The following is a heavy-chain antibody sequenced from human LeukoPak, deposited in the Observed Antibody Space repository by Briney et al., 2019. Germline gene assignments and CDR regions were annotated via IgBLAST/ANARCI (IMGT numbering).Heavy chain of an antibody. CDR1: GGSFSGYY. CDR2: INYSGST. CDR3: ARVTTYYYDSSGYYTTYYFDY. V-gene: IGHV4-34*01. D-gene: IGHD3-22*01. J-gene: IGHJ4*02. Sequence: SETLSLTCAVYGGSFSGYYWSWIRQPPGKGLEWIGEINYSGSTNYNPSLKSRVTISVDTSKNQFSLKLSSVTAADTAVYYCARVTTYYYDSSGYYTTYYFDYWGQGTLVTVSS.